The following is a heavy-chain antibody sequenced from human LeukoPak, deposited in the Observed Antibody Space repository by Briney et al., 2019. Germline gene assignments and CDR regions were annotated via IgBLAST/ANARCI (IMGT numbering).Heavy chain of an antibody. CDR2: ISGYNGNT. D-gene: IGHD6-13*01. V-gene: IGHV1-18*01. Sequence: VSVTVSCKASGHSFTSYGISWVRQAPGQGLEWMGWISGYNGNTNYAQKLQGRVTMTTDTSTTTAYMELRGLRSDDTAVYYCARGGPDTSSWPDFWGQGTLGTVSS. J-gene: IGHJ4*02. CDR3: ARGGPDTSSWPDF. CDR1: GHSFTSYG.